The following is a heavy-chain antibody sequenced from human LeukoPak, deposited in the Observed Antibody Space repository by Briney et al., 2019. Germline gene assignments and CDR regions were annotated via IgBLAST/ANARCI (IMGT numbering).Heavy chain of an antibody. CDR1: GGSISSYY. D-gene: IGHD4-17*01. CDR3: ARHTVTTSPFLDP. J-gene: IGHJ5*02. Sequence: SETLSLTCTVSGGSISSYYWSWIRQPPGKGLEWIGYIYYSGSTNYNPSLKSRVTISVDTSKNQFSLKLSSVTAADTAVYYCARHTVTTSPFLDPWGQGTLVTVSS. V-gene: IGHV4-59*08. CDR2: IYYSGST.